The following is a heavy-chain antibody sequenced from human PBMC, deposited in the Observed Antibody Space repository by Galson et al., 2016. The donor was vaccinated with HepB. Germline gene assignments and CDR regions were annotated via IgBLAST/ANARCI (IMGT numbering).Heavy chain of an antibody. D-gene: IGHD3-3*01. Sequence: SLRLSCAASGFTFNTYDMHWVRQVSGKNLEWVSLIGTGGDTYYRDSVEGRFTISRENAKTSLYLQMNSLRDGDTAVYYCVRGGHYDFSSGYGMDVWGQGTTVIVSS. CDR1: GFTFNTYD. V-gene: IGHV3-13*01. J-gene: IGHJ6*01. CDR3: VRGGHYDFSSGYGMDV. CDR2: IGTGGDT.